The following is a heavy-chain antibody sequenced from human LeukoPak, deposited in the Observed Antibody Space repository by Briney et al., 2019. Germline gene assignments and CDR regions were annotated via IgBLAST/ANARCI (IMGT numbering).Heavy chain of an antibody. J-gene: IGHJ4*02. D-gene: IGHD6-19*01. CDR1: GGSISSSNYY. CDR2: IYYSGST. CDR3: ASSGWYLLPGVY. Sequence: SETLSLTCIVSGGSISSSNYYWGWIRQPPGTGLEWIGTIYYSGSTYYNASLKSRVTISVDTSKNQFSLKLSSVTAADTAVYYCASSGWYLLPGVYWGQGTLVTVSS. V-gene: IGHV4-39*01.